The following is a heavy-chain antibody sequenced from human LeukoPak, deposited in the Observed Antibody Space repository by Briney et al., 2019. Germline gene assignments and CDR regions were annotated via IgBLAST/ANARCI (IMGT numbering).Heavy chain of an antibody. J-gene: IGHJ5*02. CDR2: IYPGDSDT. D-gene: IGHD3-3*01. Sequence: GESLKISCKGSGYSFTSYCIGWVRQMPGKSLEGMGIIYPGDSDTRYSPSFQGQVTISADKSISTAYLQWSSLKASDTAMYYCARIRFTATVAFDPWGQGTLVTVSS. CDR1: GYSFTSYC. V-gene: IGHV5-51*01. CDR3: ARIRFTATVAFDP.